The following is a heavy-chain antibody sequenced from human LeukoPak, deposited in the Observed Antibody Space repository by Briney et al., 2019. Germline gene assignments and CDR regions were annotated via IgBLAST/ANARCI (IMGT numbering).Heavy chain of an antibody. D-gene: IGHD3-10*01. CDR2: MNPNSGNT. CDR1: GYTFTSYD. Sequence: ASVKVSCKASGYTFTSYDINWGRQATGQGLEWMGWMNPNSGNTGYAQKFQGRVTMTRNTSISTAYMELSSLRSEDTAVYYCARGRLVLLWFWELSGFDPWGQGTLVTVSS. V-gene: IGHV1-8*01. J-gene: IGHJ5*02. CDR3: ARGRLVLLWFWELSGFDP.